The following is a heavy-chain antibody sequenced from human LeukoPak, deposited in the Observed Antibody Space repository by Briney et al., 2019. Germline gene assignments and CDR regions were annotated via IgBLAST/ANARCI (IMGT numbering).Heavy chain of an antibody. CDR3: ATGYYYDSSGYYYAPWFDP. J-gene: IGHJ5*02. D-gene: IGHD3-22*01. Sequence: ASVNVSCKASGYTFNNHYMYWVRQAPGQGREWMGVINPSGGSTSYAQKFQGRVTMTEDTSTDTAYMELSSLRSEDTAVYYCATGYYYDSSGYYYAPWFDPWGQGTLVTVSS. CDR2: INPSGGST. CDR1: GYTFNNHY. V-gene: IGHV1-46*02.